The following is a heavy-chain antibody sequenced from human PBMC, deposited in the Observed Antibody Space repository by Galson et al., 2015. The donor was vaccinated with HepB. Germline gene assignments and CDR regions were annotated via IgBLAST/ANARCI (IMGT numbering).Heavy chain of an antibody. CDR3: VRDLGRVTAIPFH. D-gene: IGHD2-21*02. V-gene: IGHV3-33*01. J-gene: IGHJ4*02. CDR1: GFTFSSSG. Sequence: SLRLSCAVSGFTFSSSGMHWVRQAPGKGLEWVAVIKYDGNNKYYADSVKGRFTISRDSSKNTLYLQMNSLRGEDTAVYYCVRDLGRVTAIPFHWGQGTLVTVSS. CDR2: IKYDGNNK.